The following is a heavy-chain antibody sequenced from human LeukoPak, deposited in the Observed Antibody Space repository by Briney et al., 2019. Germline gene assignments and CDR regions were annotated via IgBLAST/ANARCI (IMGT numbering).Heavy chain of an antibody. CDR2: ISAYNGNT. CDR1: GYTFTSYA. V-gene: IGHV1-18*01. D-gene: IGHD1-26*01. CDR3: ARAYSGSYYESFDY. J-gene: IGHJ4*02. Sequence: ASVNVSCKASGYTFTSYAMNWVRQAPGQGLEWMGWISAYNGNTNYAQKLQGRVTMTTDTSTSTAYMELRSLRSDDTAVYYCARAYSGSYYESFDYWGQGTLVTVSS.